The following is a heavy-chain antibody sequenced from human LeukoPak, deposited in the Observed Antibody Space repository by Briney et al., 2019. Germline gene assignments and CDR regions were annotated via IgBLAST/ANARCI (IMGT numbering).Heavy chain of an antibody. V-gene: IGHV4-4*07. Sequence: SETLSLTCTIFTDSIGNYYWSWLRQPAGKGLEWIGRIYTTGFTDYNPSLKSRVTMSIDTSRNQFSLEVSSVTAADTAVYYCATILIRGLTDMDVWGEGTTVTVSS. J-gene: IGHJ6*03. CDR3: ATILIRGLTDMDV. CDR1: TDSIGNYY. CDR2: IYTTGFT. D-gene: IGHD3-10*01.